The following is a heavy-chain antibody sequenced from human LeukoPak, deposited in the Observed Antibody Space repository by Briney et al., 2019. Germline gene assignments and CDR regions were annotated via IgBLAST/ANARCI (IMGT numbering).Heavy chain of an antibody. D-gene: IGHD6-19*01. CDR3: ARVGSSGWSLYYLDY. V-gene: IGHV1-46*01. Sequence: ASVKVSCKASGHSSINYYMHWVRQAPGHGLEWMGMINPSGDTTTYAQKFQDRVTMTRDTSTSTVYMELSSLSSKDTAVYYCARVGSSGWSLYYLDYWGQGTLVTVSS. CDR2: INPSGDTT. J-gene: IGHJ4*02. CDR1: GHSSINYY.